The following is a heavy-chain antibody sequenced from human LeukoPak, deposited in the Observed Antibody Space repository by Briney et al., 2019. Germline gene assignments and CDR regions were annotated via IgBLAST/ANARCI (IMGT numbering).Heavy chain of an antibody. CDR3: ARGYSSGWPINYFDY. J-gene: IGHJ4*02. CDR2: IYSGGST. Sequence: PGGSLRLSCAASGFTVSSNYMSWVRQAPGKGLEWVSVIYSGGSTYYADSVKGRFTISRDNSKNTLYLQMNSLRAGDTAVYYCARGYSSGWPINYFDYWGQGTLVTVSS. V-gene: IGHV3-66*01. CDR1: GFTVSSNY. D-gene: IGHD6-19*01.